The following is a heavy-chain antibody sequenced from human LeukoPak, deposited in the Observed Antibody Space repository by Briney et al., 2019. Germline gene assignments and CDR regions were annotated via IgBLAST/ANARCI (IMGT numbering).Heavy chain of an antibody. CDR3: ARVAAAGIRFDY. Sequence: SETLSLTCTVSGGSISSYYWSWIRQPPGKGLEWIGYIYYSGSTNYNPSLKSRVTISLDTSKNQFSLKLSSVAAADTAVYYCARVAAAGIRFDYWGQGTLVTVSS. CDR2: IYYSGST. D-gene: IGHD6-13*01. J-gene: IGHJ4*02. CDR1: GGSISSYY. V-gene: IGHV4-59*08.